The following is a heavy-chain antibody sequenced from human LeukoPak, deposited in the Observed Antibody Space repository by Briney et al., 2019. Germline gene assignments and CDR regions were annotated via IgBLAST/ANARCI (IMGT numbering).Heavy chain of an antibody. CDR2: IYPGDSDT. D-gene: IGHD3-22*01. Sequence: ESLKISCRGSGYSFTSFWIAWVRQMPRKGLEWMGIIYPGDSDTRYSPSFQGQVTISADKSISTAYLQWSSLKASDTAIYYCAKRDSSGLYYFDYWGQGTLATVSS. CDR1: GYSFTSFW. CDR3: AKRDSSGLYYFDY. V-gene: IGHV5-51*01. J-gene: IGHJ4*02.